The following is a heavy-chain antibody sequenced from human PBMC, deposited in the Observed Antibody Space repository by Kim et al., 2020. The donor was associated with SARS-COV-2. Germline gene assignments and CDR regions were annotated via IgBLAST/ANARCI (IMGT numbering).Heavy chain of an antibody. D-gene: IGHD3-10*01. J-gene: IGHJ6*02. CDR3: TRGPQQGVNGMDV. V-gene: IGHV3-49*02. Sequence: AASVKGRFTISGDDSKSIAYLQMNSLKTEDTAVYYCTRGPQQGVNGMDVWGQGTTVTVSS.